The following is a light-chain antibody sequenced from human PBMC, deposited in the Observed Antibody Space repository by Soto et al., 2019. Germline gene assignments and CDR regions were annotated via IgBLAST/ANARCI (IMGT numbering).Light chain of an antibody. V-gene: IGLV2-11*01. CDR2: DVS. CDR3: CSYAGSYTFSYV. CDR1: SSDVGGYNY. Sequence: QSVLTRPRSVSGSPGQAVTISCTGTSSDVGGYNYVSWYQQHPGKAPKLMIYDVSKRPSGVPDRFSGSKSGNTASLTISGLQAEDEADYYCCSYAGSYTFSYVFGTGTKVTVL. J-gene: IGLJ1*01.